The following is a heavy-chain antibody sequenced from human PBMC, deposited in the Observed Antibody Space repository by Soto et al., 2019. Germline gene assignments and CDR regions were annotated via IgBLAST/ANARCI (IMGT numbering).Heavy chain of an antibody. CDR1: GGSISSGDYY. J-gene: IGHJ4*02. V-gene: IGHV4-30-4*01. CDR3: ARAEVPTALWY. D-gene: IGHD2-21*01. Sequence: PSETLSLTCTVSGGSISSGDYYWSWIRQPPGKGLEWIGYIYYSGSTYYNPSLKSRVTISVDTSKNQFSLKLSSVTAADTAVYYCARAEVPTALWYWGQGTLVTVSS. CDR2: IYYSGST.